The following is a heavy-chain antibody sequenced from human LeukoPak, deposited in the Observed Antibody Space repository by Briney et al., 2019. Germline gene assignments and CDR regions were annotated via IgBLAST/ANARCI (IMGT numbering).Heavy chain of an antibody. V-gene: IGHV3-11*01. J-gene: IGHJ6*02. Sequence: GGSLRLSCAASGFTFSDYYMSWIRQAPGKGLEWVSYISSSGSTIYNADSVKGRFTISRDNAKNSLYLQMNSLRAEDTAVYYCVGGKMWWNSYYYYGMDVWGQGTTVTVS. D-gene: IGHD2-21*01. CDR2: ISSSGSTI. CDR3: VGGKMWWNSYYYYGMDV. CDR1: GFTFSDYY.